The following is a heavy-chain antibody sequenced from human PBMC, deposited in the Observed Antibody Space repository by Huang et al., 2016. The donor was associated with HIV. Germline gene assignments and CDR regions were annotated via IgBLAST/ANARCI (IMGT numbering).Heavy chain of an antibody. D-gene: IGHD3-22*01. Sequence: QVQLQQWGAGVLKPSVTVSLTCGVNGGSVSGYYWKGIRQPPGKGLEWIGEINESGDGNYNPSRKRRVSISVAASKTQVSLKVTAVTAADSAVYYCARVKWFQARSCNFDLWGRGTLVTVSS. CDR1: GGSVSGYY. V-gene: IGHV4-34*02. CDR2: INESGDG. CDR3: ARVKWFQARSCNFDL. J-gene: IGHJ2*01.